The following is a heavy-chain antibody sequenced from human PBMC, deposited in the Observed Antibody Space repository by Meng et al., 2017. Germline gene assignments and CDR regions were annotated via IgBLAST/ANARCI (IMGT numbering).Heavy chain of an antibody. D-gene: IGHD2-21*01. V-gene: IGHV1-46*01. CDR3: ASSTGWGDPVYDY. CDR1: GYTFTSYY. Sequence: GAEEEESGAYVKVSSKAYGYTFTSYYVHWGRQCPGQGLGWMGIISPSGGSTSYAKKFKGRVNMTKDTSTSTFYMELSRLRSEDTAVYYCASSTGWGDPVYDYWCQGTLVTVSS. CDR2: ISPSGGST. J-gene: IGHJ4*02.